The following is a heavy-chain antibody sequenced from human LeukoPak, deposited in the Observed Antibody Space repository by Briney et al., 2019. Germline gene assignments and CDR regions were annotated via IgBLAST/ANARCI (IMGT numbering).Heavy chain of an antibody. J-gene: IGHJ4*02. V-gene: IGHV3-11*01. CDR1: AFTFTKDY. Sequence: GRSHRLACAASAFTFTKDYISSIRHAPRKGLEWVSYISSRGRTIYYADSVKGQFNISRNNSKNTLYLQMNSLRAEDTAVYYCAQLVGIVGATRFGPPKYYFDYWGEGTLVTVSS. CDR3: AQLVGIVGATRFGPPKYYFDY. CDR2: ISSRGRTI. D-gene: IGHD1-26*01.